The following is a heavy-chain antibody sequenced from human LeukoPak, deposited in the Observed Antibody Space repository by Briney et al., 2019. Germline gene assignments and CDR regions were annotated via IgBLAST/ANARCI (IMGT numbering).Heavy chain of an antibody. D-gene: IGHD1-1*01. J-gene: IGHJ3*01. CDR3: AGDVMSTALDAFDV. Sequence: SETLSLTCTVSGCSIRSYYWNWIRQPPGKGLELIGYIYYSGSPTYNPSLKSRVTISVDTSKNQFSLQLSSVTAADTAVYYCAGDVMSTALDAFDVWGQGTVVTVSS. CDR1: GCSIRSYY. V-gene: IGHV4-59*01. CDR2: IYYSGSP.